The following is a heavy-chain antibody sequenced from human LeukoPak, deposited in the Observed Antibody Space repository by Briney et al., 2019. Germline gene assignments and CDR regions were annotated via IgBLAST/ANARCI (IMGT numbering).Heavy chain of an antibody. CDR3: AKGPTMTLWF. J-gene: IGHJ4*02. V-gene: IGHV3-23*01. CDR1: GFTFSSYG. D-gene: IGHD3-22*01. Sequence: GGTLRLSCAASGFTFSSYGMSWVRQAPGKGLEWVSAISGSGGSTYYADSVKGRFTISRDNSKNTLYLQMNSLRAEDTAVYYCAKGPTMTLWFWGQGTLVTVSS. CDR2: ISGSGGST.